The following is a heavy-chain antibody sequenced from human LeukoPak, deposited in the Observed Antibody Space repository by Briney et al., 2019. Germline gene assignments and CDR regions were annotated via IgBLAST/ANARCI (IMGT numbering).Heavy chain of an antibody. V-gene: IGHV4-59*08. D-gene: IGHD3-3*02. CDR2: IYYSGGT. J-gene: IGHJ5*02. Sequence: SETLSLTCSVSGGSINSFYWSWVRQSPGKGLEWIGYIYYSGGTIYNSSLKSRVTILVDTSKNQFSLKLSSVTAADTAGYYCARHIRGAAGNWFDPWGQGILVTVSS. CDR1: GGSINSFY. CDR3: ARHIRGAAGNWFDP.